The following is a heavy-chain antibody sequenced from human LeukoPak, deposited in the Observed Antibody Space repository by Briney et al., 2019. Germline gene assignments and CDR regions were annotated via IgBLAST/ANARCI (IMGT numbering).Heavy chain of an antibody. CDR2: IWYDGSNK. D-gene: IGHD3-3*01. CDR3: AKRSTIFGVVMGSAFDI. J-gene: IGHJ3*02. V-gene: IGHV3-33*06. Sequence: GGSLRLSCAASGFTFSTYGMHWVRQAPGKGLEWVAVIWYDGSNKYYADSVKGRFTISRDNSKNTLYLQMNSLRAEDTAVYYCAKRSTIFGVVMGSAFDIWGQGTMVTVSS. CDR1: GFTFSTYG.